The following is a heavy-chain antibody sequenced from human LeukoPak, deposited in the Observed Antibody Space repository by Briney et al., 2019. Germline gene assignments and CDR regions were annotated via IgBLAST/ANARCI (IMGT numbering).Heavy chain of an antibody. CDR1: GYTFTSYY. V-gene: IGHV1-46*01. J-gene: IGHJ5*02. CDR2: INPSGGST. Sequence: GASVRVSCKASGYTFTSYYMHWVRQAPGQGLEWMGIINPSGGSTSYAQKFQGRVTVTRDMSTSTVYMELSSLRSEDTAVYYCAIVGATYWFDPWGQGTLVTVSS. CDR3: AIVGATYWFDP. D-gene: IGHD1-26*01.